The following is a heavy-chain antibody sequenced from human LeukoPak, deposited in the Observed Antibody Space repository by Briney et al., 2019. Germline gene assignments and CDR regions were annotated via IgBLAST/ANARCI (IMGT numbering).Heavy chain of an antibody. J-gene: IGHJ4*02. D-gene: IGHD4-17*01. Sequence: SETLSLTCTVSGGSISSYYWSWIRQPAGKGLEWIGRIYTSGSTNYNPSLKSRVTISVYTSKNQFSLKLSSVTAADTAVYYCARAAIPYGDYDYWGQGTLVTVSS. CDR3: ARAAIPYGDYDY. CDR2: IYTSGST. CDR1: GGSISSYY. V-gene: IGHV4-4*07.